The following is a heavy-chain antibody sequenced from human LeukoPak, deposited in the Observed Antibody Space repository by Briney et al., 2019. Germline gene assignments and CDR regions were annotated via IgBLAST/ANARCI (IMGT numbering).Heavy chain of an antibody. CDR1: GYTFTSYG. V-gene: IGHV1-18*01. D-gene: IGHD6-19*01. Sequence: EASVKVSCKASGYTFTSYGISWVRQARGQGLEWMGWISAYNGNTNYAQKLQGRVTMTTDTSTSTAYMELRSLRSDDTAVYYCARVFMSVAGTPLYYFDYWGQGTLVTVSS. J-gene: IGHJ4*02. CDR2: ISAYNGNT. CDR3: ARVFMSVAGTPLYYFDY.